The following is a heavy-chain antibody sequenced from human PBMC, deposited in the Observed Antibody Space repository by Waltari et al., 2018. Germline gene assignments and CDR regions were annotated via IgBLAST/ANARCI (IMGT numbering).Heavy chain of an antibody. J-gene: IGHJ3*02. CDR2: IRYEGSNK. V-gene: IGHV3-33*01. D-gene: IGHD6-19*01. CDR1: GFTFSSYG. CDR3: ARWGGSGWFPLTLDAFDI. Sequence: QVQLVESGGGVVQPGGSLRLSCAASGFTFSSYGMHWVRQAPGKGLEWVAFIRYEGSNKDDAESVKGRFTISRDNAKNSLYLQMNSLRAEDTAVYYCARWGGSGWFPLTLDAFDIWGQGTMVTVSS.